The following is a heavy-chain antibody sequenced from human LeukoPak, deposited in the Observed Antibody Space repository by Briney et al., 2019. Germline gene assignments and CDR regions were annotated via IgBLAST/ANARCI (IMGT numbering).Heavy chain of an antibody. D-gene: IGHD3-3*01. CDR2: ITSSSSFI. Sequence: GGSLRLSCAASGFTFSIYSMSWGRLAPGKGLEWVASITSSSSFIYYADSVKGRATISRDNSKKKLHLQMNSLRAEDTAVYYCAKASDGFWSGSNWFDPWGQGTLVTVSS. CDR1: GFTFSIYS. CDR3: AKASDGFWSGSNWFDP. J-gene: IGHJ5*02. V-gene: IGHV3-21*04.